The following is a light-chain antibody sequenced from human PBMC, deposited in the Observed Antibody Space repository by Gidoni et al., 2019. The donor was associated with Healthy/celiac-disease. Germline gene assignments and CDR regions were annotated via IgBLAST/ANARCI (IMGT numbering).Light chain of an antibody. Sequence: EIVLTQSPATLSLSPGERATLSCRASQSFSSYLAWYQQKPGQAPRLLIYDASNRATGIPARFSGSGSGTDFTLTISSLEPEDFAVYYCQQSSNWTWTFGQGTKVEIK. CDR1: QSFSSY. CDR2: DAS. CDR3: QQSSNWTWT. V-gene: IGKV3-11*01. J-gene: IGKJ1*01.